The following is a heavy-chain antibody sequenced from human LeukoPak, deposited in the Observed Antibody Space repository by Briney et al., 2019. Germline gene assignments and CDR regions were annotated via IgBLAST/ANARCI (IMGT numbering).Heavy chain of an antibody. V-gene: IGHV4-30-2*01. Sequence: SETLSLTCAVSGGSISSGGYSWSWIRQPPGRGLEWIGYIYHSGSTYYNPSLKSRVTISVDRSKNQFSLKLSSVTAADTAVYYCARGSGVAPLDPWGQGTLVTVSS. D-gene: IGHD3-3*01. CDR1: GGSISSGGYS. CDR3: ARGSGVAPLDP. J-gene: IGHJ5*02. CDR2: IYHSGST.